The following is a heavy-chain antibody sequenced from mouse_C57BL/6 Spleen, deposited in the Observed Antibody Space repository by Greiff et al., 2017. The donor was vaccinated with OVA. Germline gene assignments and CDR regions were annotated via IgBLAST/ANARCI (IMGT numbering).Heavy chain of an antibody. CDR3: ARTEIGGDAMDY. V-gene: IGHV1-64*01. Sequence: QVQLQQPGAELVKPGASVKLSCKASGYTFTSYWMHWVKQRPGQGLEWIGMIHPNSGSTNYNEKFKSKATLTVDKSSSTAYMQLSSLTSEDSAVYYCARTEIGGDAMDYWGQGTSVTVSS. CDR2: IHPNSGST. CDR1: GYTFTSYW. J-gene: IGHJ4*01.